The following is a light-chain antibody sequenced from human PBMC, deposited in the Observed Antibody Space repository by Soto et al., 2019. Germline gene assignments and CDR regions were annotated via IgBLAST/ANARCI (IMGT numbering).Light chain of an antibody. Sequence: EVLMTQSPDTRYVSPGERVTLSCRASQSVSDNLAWYQQKPGQGPRLLVYRASTRTLGIPARFSGSESGTDFTLTIRSLQYEDFAVYYCQQYTSWPITFGQGTRLEIK. CDR3: QQYTSWPIT. CDR1: QSVSDN. J-gene: IGKJ5*01. CDR2: RAS. V-gene: IGKV3-15*01.